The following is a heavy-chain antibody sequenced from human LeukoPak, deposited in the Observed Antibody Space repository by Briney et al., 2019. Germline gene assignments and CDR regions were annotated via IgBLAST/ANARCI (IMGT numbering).Heavy chain of an antibody. J-gene: IGHJ4*02. Sequence: GGSLRLSCAASGFTFGHYAMHWVRQAPAKGLEWVALVSPDGSDKHYTDSVKGRFTISRDNSENTLYLQIDSLTSEDTAVYYCAKDLYDHSSGYYGPVDYWGQGTLVIVSS. V-gene: IGHV3-30*18. CDR2: VSPDGSDK. CDR3: AKDLYDHSSGYYGPVDY. CDR1: GFTFGHYA. D-gene: IGHD3-22*01.